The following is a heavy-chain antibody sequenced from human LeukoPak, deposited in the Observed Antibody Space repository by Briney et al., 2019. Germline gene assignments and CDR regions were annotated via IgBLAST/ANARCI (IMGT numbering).Heavy chain of an antibody. CDR2: VDYNGAT. J-gene: IGHJ4*02. CDR1: GASISSDH. V-gene: IGHV4-59*01. CDR3: TRGYYEPFDD. D-gene: IGHD3-16*01. Sequence: SETLSLTCAVSGASISSDHWNWIRQLPGKGLEWIGNVDYNGATKYNPSLPSRITISLDTSNHQFSLTLTSVTAADTGRYFCTRGYYEPFDDWGQGRLVTVSS.